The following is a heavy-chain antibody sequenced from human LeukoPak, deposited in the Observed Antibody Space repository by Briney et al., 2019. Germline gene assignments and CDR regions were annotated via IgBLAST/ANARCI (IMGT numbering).Heavy chain of an antibody. J-gene: IGHJ3*02. D-gene: IGHD5-18*01. Sequence: GGSLRLSCAASGFTFDDHGMNWVRQVPGKGLEWVSGLSGNGGNIGYADSVKGRFTISRDNSKNTPYLQMNSLRAEDTAVYYCARVFSYGSRDAFDIWGQGTMVTVSS. CDR2: LSGNGGNI. CDR1: GFTFDDHG. CDR3: ARVFSYGSRDAFDI. V-gene: IGHV3-20*04.